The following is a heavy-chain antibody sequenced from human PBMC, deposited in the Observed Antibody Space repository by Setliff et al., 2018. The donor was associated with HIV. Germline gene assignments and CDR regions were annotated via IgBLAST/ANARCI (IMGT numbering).Heavy chain of an antibody. CDR3: ARGRSSGWVDDAFDI. V-gene: IGHV1-18*01. D-gene: IGHD6-19*01. CDR1: GYTFTSYS. J-gene: IGHJ3*02. Sequence: SVKVSCKPSGYTFTSYSIAWVRQAPGQGLEWMGWISPYNGITDYAQKFQDRVTMTTDRYTTTVYMELRSLTSDDTAVYYCARGRSSGWVDDAFDIWGQGTMVTV. CDR2: ISPYNGIT.